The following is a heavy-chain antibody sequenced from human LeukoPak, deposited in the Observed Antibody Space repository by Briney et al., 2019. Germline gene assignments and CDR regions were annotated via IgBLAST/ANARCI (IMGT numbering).Heavy chain of an antibody. CDR1: GFTFDDYA. CDR3: AKGTSRDGYNSYYYYMDV. CDR2: ISWNSGSI. J-gene: IGHJ6*03. D-gene: IGHD5-24*01. V-gene: IGHV3-9*01. Sequence: GGSLRLSCAASGFTFDDYAMHWVRQAPGKGLEWVSGISWNSGSIGYADSVKGRFTISRDNAKNSPYLQMNSLRAEDTALYYCAKGTSRDGYNSYYYYMDVWGKGTTVTVSS.